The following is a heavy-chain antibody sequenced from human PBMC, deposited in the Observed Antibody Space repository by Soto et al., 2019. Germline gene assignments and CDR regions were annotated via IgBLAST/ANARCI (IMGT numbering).Heavy chain of an antibody. CDR3: ARAELLGYCSGGSCYSPAEYFQH. V-gene: IGHV3-7*01. CDR2: IKQDGSEK. D-gene: IGHD2-15*01. CDR1: GFTFSSYW. Sequence: EVQLVESGGGLVQPGGSLRLSCAASGFTFSSYWMSWFRQAPGKGLEWVANIKQDGSEKYYVDSVKGRFTISRDNAKNSLYLQMNSLRAEDTAVYYCARAELLGYCSGGSCYSPAEYFQHWGQGTLVTVSS. J-gene: IGHJ1*01.